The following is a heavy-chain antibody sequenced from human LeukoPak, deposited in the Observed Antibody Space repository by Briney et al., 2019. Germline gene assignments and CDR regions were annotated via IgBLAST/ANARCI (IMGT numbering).Heavy chain of an antibody. Sequence: AGGSLRLSCAASDFTFRTNPMSWVRQAPGKGLEWVAAISVSDTTFYAGSVKGRFTISRDNSKNTVYLQMNSLRDDDTAVYYCAKDSRWPNDAFNLWGQGTLVTVSS. CDR1: DFTFRTNP. J-gene: IGHJ3*01. D-gene: IGHD6-13*01. V-gene: IGHV3-23*01. CDR2: ISVSDTT. CDR3: AKDSRWPNDAFNL.